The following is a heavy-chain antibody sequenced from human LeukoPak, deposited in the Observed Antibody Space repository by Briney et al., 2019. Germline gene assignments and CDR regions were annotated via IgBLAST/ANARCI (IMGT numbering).Heavy chain of an antibody. CDR1: GFTFSTYA. CDR2: ISFSGGNT. Sequence: GGSLRLSCVASGFTFSTYAMNWVRQAPGKGLEWVSVISFSGGNTNYADSVRGRFTMSRDNSKNTLYLQMNSLRAEDTAVYYCARTFDYWGQGTLVTVSS. V-gene: IGHV3-23*01. CDR3: ARTFDY. J-gene: IGHJ4*02.